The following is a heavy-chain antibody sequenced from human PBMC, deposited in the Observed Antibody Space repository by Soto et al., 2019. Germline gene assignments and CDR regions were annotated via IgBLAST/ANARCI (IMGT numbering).Heavy chain of an antibody. D-gene: IGHD5-18*01. CDR3: ARDREETALVMVH. CDR1: GFPFSTYG. CDR2: ISHDGNTQ. J-gene: IGHJ1*01. Sequence: QVHLVESGGGVVQPGRSLRVSCAASGFPFSTYGMHWVRQAPGKGLEGMAIISHDGNTQYYSDSVKGRFTISRDNSNSTLYLQMNSLRVDDSALYDCARDREETALVMVHWGQGTLVTVSS. V-gene: IGHV3-30*03.